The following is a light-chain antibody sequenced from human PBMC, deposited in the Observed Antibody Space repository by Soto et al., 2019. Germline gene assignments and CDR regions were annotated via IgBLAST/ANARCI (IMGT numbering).Light chain of an antibody. CDR1: QGVSSS. Sequence: DIQLTQSPSSLSAPVGGRVPITCRASQGVSSSLAWYHQQPGKAPKLLIYAATTLQSGVPSRFSGSGSGTDFTLTITGLQPEDVAIYYCHQYLSIPPTFGGGTKVDI. CDR3: HQYLSIPPT. J-gene: IGKJ4*01. CDR2: AAT. V-gene: IGKV1-9*01.